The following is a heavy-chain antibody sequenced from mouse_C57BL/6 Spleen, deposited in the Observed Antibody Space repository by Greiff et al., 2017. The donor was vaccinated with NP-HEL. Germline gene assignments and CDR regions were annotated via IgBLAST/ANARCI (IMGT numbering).Heavy chain of an antibody. CDR1: GYTFTDYY. CDR3: ARPHYGNYWYFDV. J-gene: IGHJ1*03. V-gene: IGHV1-26*01. CDR2: INPNNGGT. Sequence: VQLQQSGPELVKPGASVKISCKASGYTFTDYYMNWVKQSHGKSLEWIGDINPNNGGTSYNQKFKGKATLTVDKSSSTAYMELRSLTSEDSAVYYCARPHYGNYWYFDVWGTGTTVTVSS. D-gene: IGHD2-1*01.